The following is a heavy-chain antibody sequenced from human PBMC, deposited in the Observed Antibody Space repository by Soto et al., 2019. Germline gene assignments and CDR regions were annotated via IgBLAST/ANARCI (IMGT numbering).Heavy chain of an antibody. CDR2: ISSSSSTI. J-gene: IGHJ4*02. V-gene: IGHV3-48*01. CDR3: ARDYLEWLFVLDY. CDR1: GFTFSSYS. D-gene: IGHD3-3*01. Sequence: PGGSLRLSCAASGFTFSSYSMNWVRQAPGKGLEWVSYISSSSSTIYYADPVKGRFTISRDNAKNSLYLQMNSLRAEDTAVYYCARDYLEWLFVLDYWGQGTLVTVSS.